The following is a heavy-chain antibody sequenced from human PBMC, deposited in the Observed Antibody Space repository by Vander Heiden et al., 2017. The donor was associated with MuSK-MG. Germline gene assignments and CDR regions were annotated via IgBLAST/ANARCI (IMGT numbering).Heavy chain of an antibody. Sequence: QVQLPQWGAGLFTPSETLSLTCAVYGGSFSGYYWSWIRQPPGKGLEWIGEINHSGSTNYNPSLKSRVTISVDTSKNQFSLKLSSVTAADTAVYYCARTGSSWPDYYMDVWGKGTTVTVA. CDR2: INHSGST. CDR1: GGSFSGYY. V-gene: IGHV4-34*01. J-gene: IGHJ6*03. CDR3: ARTGSSWPDYYMDV. D-gene: IGHD6-13*01.